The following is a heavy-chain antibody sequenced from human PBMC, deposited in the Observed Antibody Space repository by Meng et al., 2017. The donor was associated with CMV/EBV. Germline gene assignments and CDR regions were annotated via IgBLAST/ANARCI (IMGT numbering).Heavy chain of an antibody. Sequence: SLKISCAASGFTFSSYWMSWVRQAPGKGLEWVANIKQDGGKKYYVDSVKGRFTISRDNAKNSLYLQMKSLRAEDTAVYYCASDQPSAYDSSGYYHYWGQGTLVTVSS. D-gene: IGHD3-22*01. CDR1: GFTFSSYW. CDR2: IKQDGGKK. V-gene: IGHV3-7*01. J-gene: IGHJ4*02. CDR3: ASDQPSAYDSSGYYHY.